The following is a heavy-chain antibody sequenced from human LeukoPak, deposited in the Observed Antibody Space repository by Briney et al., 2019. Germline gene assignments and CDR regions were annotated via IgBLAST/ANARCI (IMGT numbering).Heavy chain of an antibody. J-gene: IGHJ4*02. D-gene: IGHD3-9*01. V-gene: IGHV1-46*01. CDR1: GYSFTNYY. CDR2: INPRDGST. Sequence: GASVKVSCKASGYSFTNYYMHWVRQAPGQGLEWMGTINPRDGSTTYTQKFQGRVTVTRDTSTSTVYMDLSSLRSEDTAVYNCATSTGYDVLTGYQEDHYYFDYWGQGTLVTVSS. CDR3: ATSTGYDVLTGYQEDHYYFDY.